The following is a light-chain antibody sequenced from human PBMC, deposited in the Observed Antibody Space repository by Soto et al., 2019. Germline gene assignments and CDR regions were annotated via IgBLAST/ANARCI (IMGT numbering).Light chain of an antibody. Sequence: DIQMTQSPSFVSASVGERVTITCRASQRVSSWLDWYQHKPGRAPKLLIHAASSLESGVPSRFSGSGSGTDFTLTISSLQPEDFAAYYCQQTTSFPLTFGGGTKVEIK. CDR1: QRVSSW. J-gene: IGKJ4*01. CDR3: QQTTSFPLT. V-gene: IGKV1-12*01. CDR2: AAS.